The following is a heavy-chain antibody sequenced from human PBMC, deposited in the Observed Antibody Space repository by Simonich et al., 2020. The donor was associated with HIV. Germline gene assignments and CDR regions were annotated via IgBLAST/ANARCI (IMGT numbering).Heavy chain of an antibody. CDR1: GFTFVDYA. CDR3: AKDKGAYYGSGSPVY. J-gene: IGHJ4*02. D-gene: IGHD3-10*01. Sequence: DVQLVESGGGLVQPGRSLRLSCAASGFTFVDYAMHGVRQAPGKGREWGSGRRGKRGSKGDADSVKGRFTISRDNAKNSLYLQMNSLRAEDTALYYCAKDKGAYYGSGSPVYWGQGTLVTVSS. CDR2: RRGKRGSK. V-gene: IGHV3-9*01.